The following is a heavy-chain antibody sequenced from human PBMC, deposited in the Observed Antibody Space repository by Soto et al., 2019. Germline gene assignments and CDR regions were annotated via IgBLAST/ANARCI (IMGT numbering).Heavy chain of an antibody. D-gene: IGHD5-18*01. J-gene: IGHJ4*02. V-gene: IGHV3-33*01. CDR3: VRTPNVDTAMVDY. CDR1: GFTFSSYG. Sequence: QVQLVESGGGVVQPGRSLRLSCAASGFTFSSYGMHWVRQAPGKGLEWVAVIWYDGSNKYYADSVKGRFTISRDNSKNTLYLQMNSLRAEDTAVYYCVRTPNVDTAMVDYWGQGTLVTVSS. CDR2: IWYDGSNK.